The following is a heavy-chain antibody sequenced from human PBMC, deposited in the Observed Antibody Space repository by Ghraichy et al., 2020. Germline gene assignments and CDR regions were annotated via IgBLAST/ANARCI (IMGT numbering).Heavy chain of an antibody. J-gene: IGHJ4*02. Sequence: SVKVSCKTSGETFNTNAISWVRQAPGQGLEWMGGIIPIFGSGNYVEKFQDRVTITADESTRTVFMELRSLTSEDTAVYYCARDGGGESSAYYLDSWGQGTLVTVSS. V-gene: IGHV1-69*13. CDR2: IIPIFGSG. CDR1: GETFNTNA. D-gene: IGHD3-22*01. CDR3: ARDGGGESSAYYLDS.